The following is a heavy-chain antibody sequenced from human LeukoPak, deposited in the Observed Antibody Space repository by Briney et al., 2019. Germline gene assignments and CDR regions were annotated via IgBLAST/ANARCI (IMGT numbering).Heavy chain of an antibody. V-gene: IGHV4-59*01. CDR3: AREELGATNFFDY. CDR2: IYYSGST. D-gene: IGHD1-26*01. CDR1: GGSISSYY. Sequence: SETLSLTCTVSGGSISSYYWSWIRQPPGKGLEWIGYIYYSGSTNYHPSLKSRVTISVDTSKNQFSLKLSSVTAADTAVYYCAREELGATNFFDYWGQGTLVTVSS. J-gene: IGHJ4*02.